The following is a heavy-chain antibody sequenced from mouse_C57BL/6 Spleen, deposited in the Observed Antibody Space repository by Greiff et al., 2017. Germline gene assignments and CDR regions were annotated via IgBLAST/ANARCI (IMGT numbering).Heavy chain of an antibody. J-gene: IGHJ2*01. CDR2: ISNGGGST. CDR3: ARHGGSGYYFDY. V-gene: IGHV5-12*01. D-gene: IGHD3-2*02. CDR1: GFTFSDYY. Sequence: EVKLVESGGGLVQPGGSLKLSCAASGFTFSDYYMYWVRQTPEKRLEWVAYISNGGGSTYYPDTVKGRFTISRDNAKNTLYLQMSRLESEDTAMYYCARHGGSGYYFDYWGQGTTLTVSS.